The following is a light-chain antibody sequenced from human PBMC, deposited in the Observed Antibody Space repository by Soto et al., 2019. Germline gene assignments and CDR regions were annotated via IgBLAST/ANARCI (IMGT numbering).Light chain of an antibody. Sequence: QSALTQPASVSASPGQSITISCIGSYSDVGGYKHVAWYQQYPGKAPKLIIYDATSRPSGISSRFSGSKSGNTASLTISGVQAEDEADYYCSSYTSSSTFVFGTGTKLTVL. V-gene: IGLV2-14*01. CDR3: SSYTSSSTFV. CDR2: DAT. J-gene: IGLJ1*01. CDR1: YSDVGGYKH.